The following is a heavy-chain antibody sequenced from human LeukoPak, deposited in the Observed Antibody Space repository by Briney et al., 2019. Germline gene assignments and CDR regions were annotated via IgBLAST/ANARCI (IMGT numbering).Heavy chain of an antibody. CDR1: GGSFSGYY. J-gene: IGHJ2*01. D-gene: IGHD3-22*01. Sequence: PSETLSLTCAVYGGSFSGYYWSWIRQPPGKGPEWIGEINHSGSTNYNPSLKSRVTISVDTSKNQFSLKLSSAAAADTAVYYCAREARYYDNSGYNWYFDLWGRGTLVTVSS. CDR3: AREARYYDNSGYNWYFDL. V-gene: IGHV4-34*01. CDR2: INHSGST.